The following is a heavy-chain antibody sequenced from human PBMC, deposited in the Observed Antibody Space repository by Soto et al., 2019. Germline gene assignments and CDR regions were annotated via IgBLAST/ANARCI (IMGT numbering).Heavy chain of an antibody. CDR1: GYTFTGYY. CDR2: INPNSGGT. J-gene: IGHJ3*02. CDR3: AREKSYCSGGSCYSDAFDI. D-gene: IGHD2-15*01. V-gene: IGHV1-2*04. Sequence: ASVKVSCKASGYTFTGYYMHWVRQAPGQGLEWMGWINPNSGGTNYAQKFQGWVTMTRDTSISTAYMELSRLRSDDTAVYYCAREKSYCSGGSCYSDAFDIWGQGTMVTV.